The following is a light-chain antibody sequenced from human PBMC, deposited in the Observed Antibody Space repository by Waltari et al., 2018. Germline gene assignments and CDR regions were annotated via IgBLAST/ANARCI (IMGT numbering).Light chain of an antibody. V-gene: IGKV3-20*01. J-gene: IGKJ1*01. Sequence: EIMLTQSPGTLSLSPGERATLYCRTSQRIGRSLAWYQQKPGQAPRLLVYGASSSATDIADRFSGSGSGTDFSLTINRLEPEDSALYYCQHYVRLPVTFGQGTKVEIK. CDR1: QRIGRS. CDR3: QHYVRLPVT. CDR2: GAS.